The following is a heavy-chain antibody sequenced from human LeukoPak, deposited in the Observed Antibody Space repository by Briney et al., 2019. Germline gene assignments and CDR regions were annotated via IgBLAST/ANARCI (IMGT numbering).Heavy chain of an antibody. J-gene: IGHJ4*02. CDR2: FDPEDGET. D-gene: IGHD1-26*01. Sequence: ASVKVSCKVSGYTLTELSMHWVRPAPGKGLEWMGGFDPEDGETIYAQKFQGRVTMTEDTSTDTAYMELSSLRSEDTAVYYCARVRDIGESGSYDFDYWGQGTLVTVSS. CDR3: ARVRDIGESGSYDFDY. CDR1: GYTLTELS. V-gene: IGHV1-24*01.